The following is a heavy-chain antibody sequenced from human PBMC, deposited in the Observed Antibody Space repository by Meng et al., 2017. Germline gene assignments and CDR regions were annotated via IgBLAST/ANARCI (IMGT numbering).Heavy chain of an antibody. V-gene: IGHV1-2*06. Sequence: ASVKVSCKASGYTFTGYYMHWVRQAPGQGLEWMGRINPNSGGTNYAQNFQGRVTMTRDTSISTAYMELSRLRSDDTAVYYCAREGDCSSTSCYTEFHYYGMDVWGQGTTVTVSS. J-gene: IGHJ6*02. CDR1: GYTFTGYY. CDR2: INPNSGGT. CDR3: AREGDCSSTSCYTEFHYYGMDV. D-gene: IGHD2-2*02.